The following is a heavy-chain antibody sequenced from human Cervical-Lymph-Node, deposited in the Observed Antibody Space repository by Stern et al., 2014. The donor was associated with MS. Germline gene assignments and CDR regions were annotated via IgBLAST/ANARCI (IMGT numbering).Heavy chain of an antibody. CDR1: GGTFRKFP. CDR3: ALSSETSDRWYSLGYDL. D-gene: IGHD6-13*01. J-gene: IGHJ5*02. V-gene: IGHV1-69*01. Sequence: VQLVESGAEVTKPGSSVKVSCTASGGTFRKFPSSWVRQAQGQGLEWMGGIFPVFGRRTYAQDFRGRVTITADVSTSTVYMELSSLRSDDTAVYYCALSSETSDRWYSLGYDLWGQGTLFTVSS. CDR2: IFPVFGRR.